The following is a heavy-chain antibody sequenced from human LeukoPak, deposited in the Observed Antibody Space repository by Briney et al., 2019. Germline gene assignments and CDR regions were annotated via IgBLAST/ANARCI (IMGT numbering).Heavy chain of an antibody. Sequence: GGSLRLSCTTSGFAFDDFAMSWVRQPAGKGLEWVGFIRRRAYGGAAEYAASVKGRFIISRDDSTGIAYLQMNSLKTEDTAVYYCSRNGLVDFDYWGQGSRVLVSP. J-gene: IGHJ4*02. CDR2: IRRRAYGGAA. CDR3: SRNGLVDFDY. CDR1: GFAFDDFA. V-gene: IGHV3-49*04.